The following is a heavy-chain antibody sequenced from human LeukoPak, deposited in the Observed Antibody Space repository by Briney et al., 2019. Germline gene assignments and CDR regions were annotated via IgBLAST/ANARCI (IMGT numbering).Heavy chain of an antibody. V-gene: IGHV4-34*01. Sequence: SETLSLTCAVYGGSFSGYYWSWLRQPPGKGLEWIGEINHSGSTYYNPSLKSRLTISVDPSKSQFSLNLSSVTAADTAVYYCASFGRVGAYYYYYAMDVWGQGTTVTVSS. J-gene: IGHJ6*02. CDR1: GGSFSGYY. D-gene: IGHD1-26*01. CDR3: ASFGRVGAYYYYYAMDV. CDR2: INHSGST.